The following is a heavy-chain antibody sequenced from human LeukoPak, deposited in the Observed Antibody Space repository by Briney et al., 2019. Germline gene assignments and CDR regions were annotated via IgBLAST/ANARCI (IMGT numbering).Heavy chain of an antibody. Sequence: GGSLRLSCAASGFTFSSYSMNWVRQAPGKGLEWVSSISSSSSYIYYADSVKGRFTISRDNAKNSLYLQMNSLRAEDTAVYYCARVRSPHDYGDYMAEDAFDIWGQGTMVTVSS. CDR3: ARVRSPHDYGDYMAEDAFDI. CDR1: GFTFSSYS. CDR2: ISSSSSYI. J-gene: IGHJ3*02. V-gene: IGHV3-21*01. D-gene: IGHD4-17*01.